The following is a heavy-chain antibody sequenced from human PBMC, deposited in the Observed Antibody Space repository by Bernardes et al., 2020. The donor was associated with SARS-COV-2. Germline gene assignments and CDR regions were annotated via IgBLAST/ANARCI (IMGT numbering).Heavy chain of an antibody. J-gene: IGHJ4*02. CDR1: GFTFSSYA. Sequence: SLIRSCAASGFTFSSYAMSWVRQAPGQGLEWVSAISGSGGSTYYADSVKGRFTISRDNSKNTLYLQMNSLRAEDTAVYYCARTAFDWFPWYYFDYWGQGTLVTVSS. V-gene: IGHV3-23*01. CDR3: ARTAFDWFPWYYFDY. D-gene: IGHD3-9*01. CDR2: ISGSGGST.